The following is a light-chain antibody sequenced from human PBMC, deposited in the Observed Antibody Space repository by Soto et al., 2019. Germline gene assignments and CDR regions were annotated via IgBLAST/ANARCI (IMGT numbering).Light chain of an antibody. CDR2: YDS. Sequence: SYELTQPPSVSVAPGKTARITCGGNNIGGNSVHWYQQKPGQAPVLVIYYDSDRPSGISGRFAGSNSANTATLTIIRVEAGDEADYYCQVWDSSSDHPVVFGGGTKLTVL. CDR3: QVWDSSSDHPVV. J-gene: IGLJ2*01. CDR1: NIGGNS. V-gene: IGLV3-21*04.